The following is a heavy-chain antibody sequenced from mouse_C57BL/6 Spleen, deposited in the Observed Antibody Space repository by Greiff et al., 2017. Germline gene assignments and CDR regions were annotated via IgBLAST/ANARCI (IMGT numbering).Heavy chain of an antibody. Sequence: EVQLQQSGAELVRPGASVKLSCTASGFNIKDYYMHWVKQRPEQGLEWIGRIDPEDGDTEYAPKFQGKATMTADTSSNTAYLQLSSLTSEDTAVYYCLIYYDYDGYAMDYWGQGTSVTVSS. V-gene: IGHV14-1*01. CDR2: IDPEDGDT. CDR3: LIYYDYDGYAMDY. D-gene: IGHD2-4*01. J-gene: IGHJ4*01. CDR1: GFNIKDYY.